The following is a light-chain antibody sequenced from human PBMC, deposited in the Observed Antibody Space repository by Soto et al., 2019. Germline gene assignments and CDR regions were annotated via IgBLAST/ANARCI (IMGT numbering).Light chain of an antibody. Sequence: EIVMTQSPATLSVSPGERATLSCRASQSVSTNLGWYQQRPGQAPRLLIYGASTRATGIPARFSGSGSGTEFTLTISSLQSEDFVLYYCQQYDYWYTFGQGTKLEIK. V-gene: IGKV3-15*01. CDR2: GAS. CDR1: QSVSTN. CDR3: QQYDYWYT. J-gene: IGKJ2*01.